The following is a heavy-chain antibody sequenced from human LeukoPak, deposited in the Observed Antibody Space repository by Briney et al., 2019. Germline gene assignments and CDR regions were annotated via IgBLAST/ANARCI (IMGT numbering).Heavy chain of an antibody. J-gene: IGHJ4*02. CDR3: AREVYGDNYFAY. CDR2: IKQDGSQK. V-gene: IGHV3-7*05. CDR1: GFTFSRNW. Sequence: GGSLRLSCAASGFTFSRNWMSWVRQAPGKGPEWVANIKQDGSQKYYVDSVKGRFTISRDNAKMSLYLQMNSLRAEDTAVYYCAREVYGDNYFAYWGQGTLVTVSS. D-gene: IGHD4-17*01.